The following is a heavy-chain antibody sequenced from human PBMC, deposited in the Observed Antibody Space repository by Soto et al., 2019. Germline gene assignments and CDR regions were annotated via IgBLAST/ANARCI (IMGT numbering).Heavy chain of an antibody. CDR3: ARLAGGNYYYGMDV. D-gene: IGHD3-16*01. J-gene: IGHJ6*02. CDR1: GYSFTNYW. Sequence: GESLKISCEGSGYSFTNYWIGWVRQMPGKGLEWMGMIYPGDSNARYSPSFQGQVTISVDKSISTAYLQWSSLKASDTAMYYCARLAGGNYYYGMDVWGQGTTVTVSS. V-gene: IGHV5-51*01. CDR2: IYPGDSNA.